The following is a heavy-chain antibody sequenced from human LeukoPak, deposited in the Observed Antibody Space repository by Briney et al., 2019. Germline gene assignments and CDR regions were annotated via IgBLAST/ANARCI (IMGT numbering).Heavy chain of an antibody. CDR2: IKKDGSEK. J-gene: IGHJ4*02. CDR1: GFTFSSYW. D-gene: IGHD3-22*01. V-gene: IGHV3-7*01. Sequence: GGSLRLSCTASGFTFSSYWMSWVRQAPGKGLEWVANIKKDGSEKYYVDSVKGRFTISRDNAKTSLYLQMNSLRAEDTAVYYCARGTLYYYDSSGYKDYWGQGTLVTVSS. CDR3: ARGTLYYYDSSGYKDY.